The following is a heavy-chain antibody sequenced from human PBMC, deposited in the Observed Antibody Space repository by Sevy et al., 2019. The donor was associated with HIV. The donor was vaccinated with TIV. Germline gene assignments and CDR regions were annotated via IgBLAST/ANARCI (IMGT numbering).Heavy chain of an antibody. J-gene: IGHJ6*02. CDR3: ARGPDCGGDCDVGFYYPLDV. CDR1: GFIFSRYS. D-gene: IGHD2-21*02. CDR2: TSGNSGAI. V-gene: IGHV3-48*02. Sequence: GGSLRLSCTVSGFIFSRYSMNWVRQAPGKGLEWISYTSGNSGAIYYPDSVQGSFTVSRENANNALFLQMMSLKDEDTAVYSCARGPDCGGDCDVGFYYPLDVWGQGTTVTVSS.